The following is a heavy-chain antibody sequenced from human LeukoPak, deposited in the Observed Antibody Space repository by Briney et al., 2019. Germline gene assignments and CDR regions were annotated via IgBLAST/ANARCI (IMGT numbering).Heavy chain of an antibody. V-gene: IGHV4-34*01. CDR1: GVAFSNYY. D-gene: IGHD6-19*01. CDR3: TRAVAGHPD. CDR2: INHSGYT. J-gene: IGHJ4*02. Sequence: SETLSLTCAVPGVAFSNYYWSWVRQSPRKGLEWIGEINHSGYTNYNPSLKSRVTMSIDTSQNQFSLMLTSVTAADTAVYYCTRAVAGHPDWGQGTLVTVSS.